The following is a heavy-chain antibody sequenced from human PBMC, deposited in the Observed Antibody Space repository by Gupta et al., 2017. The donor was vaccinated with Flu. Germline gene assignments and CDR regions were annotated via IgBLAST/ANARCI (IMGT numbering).Heavy chain of an antibody. CDR3: ARDLETTVVTVGYFDY. Sequence: EVQLVESGGGLVQPGRSLRLSCAASGFTFSSYWMSWVRQAAGEGLEGVANIKQDGSEKYYVDSVKGRFTISRDNAKNSLYLKMNSLRAEDTAVYYCARDLETTVVTVGYFDYWGQGTLVTVSS. J-gene: IGHJ4*02. CDR2: IKQDGSEK. D-gene: IGHD4-17*01. CDR1: GFTFSSYW. V-gene: IGHV3-7*01.